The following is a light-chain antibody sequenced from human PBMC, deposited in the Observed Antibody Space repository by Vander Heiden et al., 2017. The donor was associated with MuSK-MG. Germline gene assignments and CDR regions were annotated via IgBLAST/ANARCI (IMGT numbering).Light chain of an antibody. CDR1: SSDVGGHNL. Sequence: QSALTQPASVSGSPGQSITVSCAVTSSDVGGHNLVSWYQQHPGKAPKLVISDVSDRPSGVSNRFSGSKSGNTASLTISGLQTEDEADYHCVSYTSSDTWVFGGGTKVTVL. CDR2: DVS. J-gene: IGLJ3*02. V-gene: IGLV2-14*01. CDR3: VSYTSSDTWV.